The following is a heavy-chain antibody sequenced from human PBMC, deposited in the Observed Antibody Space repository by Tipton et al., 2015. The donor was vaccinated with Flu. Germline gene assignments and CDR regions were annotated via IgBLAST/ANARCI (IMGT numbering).Heavy chain of an antibody. CDR3: ASDHPYDFWSGYAFDI. CDR2: IYHSGST. D-gene: IGHD3-3*01. Sequence: TLSLTCTVSGYSISSGYYWGWIRQPPGKGLEWIGSIYHSGSTYYNPSLKSRVTISVDTSKNQFSLKLSSVTAADTAVYYCASDHPYDFWSGYAFDIWGQGTMVTVSS. V-gene: IGHV4-38-2*02. J-gene: IGHJ3*02. CDR1: GYSISSGYY.